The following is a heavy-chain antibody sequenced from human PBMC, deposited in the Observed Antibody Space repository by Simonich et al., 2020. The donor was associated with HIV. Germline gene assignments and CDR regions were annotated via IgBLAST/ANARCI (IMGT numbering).Heavy chain of an antibody. CDR2: INHSGST. V-gene: IGHV4-34*01. J-gene: IGHJ4*02. Sequence: QVQLQQWGAGLLKPSETLSLTCAVYGGSFRGYYWSWIRQPPGKGLEWIGEINHSGSTNYHPSLKSRVTISVDTSKNQFSLKLSSVTAADTAVYYCARRHPTTVTTPYFDYWGQGTLVTVSS. CDR3: ARRHPTTVTTPYFDY. CDR1: GGSFRGYY. D-gene: IGHD4-17*01.